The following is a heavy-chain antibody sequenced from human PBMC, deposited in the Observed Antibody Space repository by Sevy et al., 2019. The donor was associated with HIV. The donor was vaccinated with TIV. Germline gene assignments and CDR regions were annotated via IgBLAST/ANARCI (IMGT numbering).Heavy chain of an antibody. V-gene: IGHV3-21*01. CDR2: ISSSSSYI. Sequence: GESLKISCAASGFTFSSYSMNWVRQAPGKGLEWVSSISSSSSYIYYADSVKGRFTISRDNAKNSLYLQMNSLRAEDTAVYYCARAYSSGWYGYFQHWGQRTLVTVSS. D-gene: IGHD6-19*01. CDR3: ARAYSSGWYGYFQH. J-gene: IGHJ1*01. CDR1: GFTFSSYS.